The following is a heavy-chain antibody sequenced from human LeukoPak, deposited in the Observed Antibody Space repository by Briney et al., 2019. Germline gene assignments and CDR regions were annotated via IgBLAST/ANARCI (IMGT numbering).Heavy chain of an antibody. CDR2: INSDGSDT. Sequence: GGSLRLSCAASGFTFSSSWMHWARQAPGKGLMGVSHINSDGSDTTYADSVKGRFTISRDNAKNTLYLQMNSLRAEDTALYYCARDIPNSGIDYWGQGTLVIVYS. CDR1: GFTFSSSW. CDR3: ARDIPNSGIDY. J-gene: IGHJ4*02. V-gene: IGHV3-74*01. D-gene: IGHD5-12*01.